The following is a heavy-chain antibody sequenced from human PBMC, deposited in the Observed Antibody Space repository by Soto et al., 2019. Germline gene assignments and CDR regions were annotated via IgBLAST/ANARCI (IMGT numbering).Heavy chain of an antibody. J-gene: IGHJ4*02. CDR2: IYYSGST. V-gene: IGHV4-59*01. CDR3: ARGPWNADFDF. CDR1: GGSISSYY. D-gene: IGHD1-1*01. Sequence: PSETLSLTCTVSGGSISSYYWSWIRQPPGKGLEWIGYIYYSGSTKYNPSLKSRVTTSVDTSKNQFSLRLTSVIAADTAVYYCARGPWNADFDFWGQGIVVTVSS.